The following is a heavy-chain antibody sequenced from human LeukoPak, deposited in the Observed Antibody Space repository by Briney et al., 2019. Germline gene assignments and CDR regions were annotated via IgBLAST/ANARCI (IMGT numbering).Heavy chain of an antibody. Sequence: SETLSLTCTVSGGSISSGSYYWSWIRQPAGKGLEWIGRIYTSGSTNYNPSLKSRVTISVDTSKNQFSLQLNSVTPEDTAVYYCARVEGGDSGYDYSFDYWGQGTLVTVSS. CDR1: GGSISSGSYY. CDR2: IYTSGST. CDR3: ARVEGGDSGYDYSFDY. D-gene: IGHD5-12*01. J-gene: IGHJ4*02. V-gene: IGHV4-61*02.